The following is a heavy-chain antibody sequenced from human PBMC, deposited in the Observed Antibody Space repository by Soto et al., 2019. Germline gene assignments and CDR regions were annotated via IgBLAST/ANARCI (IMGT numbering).Heavy chain of an antibody. CDR1: GFTFSSYG. V-gene: IGHV3-30*18. D-gene: IGHD4-4*01. J-gene: IGHJ6*02. Sequence: GGSLRLSCAASGFTFSSYGMHWVRQAPGKGLEWVAVMSNDGTSRFYADSVKGRFTISRDNSKNTLYLQMNSLRAEDTAIYYCAKVRVKDYYYYAMDVWGQGTTVTVSS. CDR3: AKVRVKDYYYYAMDV. CDR2: MSNDGTSR.